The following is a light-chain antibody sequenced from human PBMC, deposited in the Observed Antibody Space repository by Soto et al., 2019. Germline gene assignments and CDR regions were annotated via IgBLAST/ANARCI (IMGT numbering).Light chain of an antibody. CDR3: LQHSSWPIA. V-gene: IGKV3-11*01. Sequence: EIVLKQSPATLSFSPRETATLSCSASLSVTSSLAWYQQKPGQAPRLLIYESSNRATGNPARFSGSGSRTDFTLTVISLEPRDYAVYYCLQHSSWPIAFGGRTKV. J-gene: IGKJ4*01. CDR1: LSVTSS. CDR2: ESS.